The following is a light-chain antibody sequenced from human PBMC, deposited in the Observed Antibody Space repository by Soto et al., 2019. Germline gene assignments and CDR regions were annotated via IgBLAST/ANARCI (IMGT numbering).Light chain of an antibody. CDR3: AAWDDSLNGVV. Sequence: QSVLTQPPSASGTPGQRVTISCSGSSSNIGSNTVNWYQQLPGTAPKLLIYSNNQRPSGVPDRFCGSKSGTSASLAISGLQSEDEAEYYCAAWDDSLNGVVFGGGTKLTVL. J-gene: IGLJ2*01. CDR2: SNN. V-gene: IGLV1-44*01. CDR1: SSNIGSNT.